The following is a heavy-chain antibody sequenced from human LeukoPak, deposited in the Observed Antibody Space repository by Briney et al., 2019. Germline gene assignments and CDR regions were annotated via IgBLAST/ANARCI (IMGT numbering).Heavy chain of an antibody. D-gene: IGHD3-10*01. CDR3: ARPPPASMIRGVIIPHFDT. CDR1: GFILSTYD. CDR2: ISYDGSHQ. J-gene: IGHJ4*02. V-gene: IGHV3-30*03. Sequence: GGSLRLSCAASGFILSTYDMHWVRQAPGKGLGWVAVISYDGSHQYYADSVQGRFTISRDTPKNTLYLQMNSLRPEDTAIYYCARPPPASMIRGVIIPHFDTWGQGTLVTVSS.